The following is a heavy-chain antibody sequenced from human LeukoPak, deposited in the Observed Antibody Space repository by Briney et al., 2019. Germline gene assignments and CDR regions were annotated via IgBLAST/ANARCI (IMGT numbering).Heavy chain of an antibody. CDR1: GFTFSDYY. V-gene: IGHV3-11*04. CDR3: ARDPPTQQLSPHKLDGDY. Sequence: GGSLRLSCAASGFTFSDYYMSWIRQAPGKGREWVSYISSSGSTIYYADSVKGRFTISRDDAKNSLYLQMNSLRAEDTAVYYCARDPPTQQLSPHKLDGDYWGQGTLVTVSS. D-gene: IGHD6-13*01. J-gene: IGHJ4*02. CDR2: ISSSGSTI.